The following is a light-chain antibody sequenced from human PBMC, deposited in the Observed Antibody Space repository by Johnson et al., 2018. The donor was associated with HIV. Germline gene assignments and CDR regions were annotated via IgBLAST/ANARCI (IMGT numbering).Light chain of an antibody. CDR2: DND. J-gene: IGLJ1*01. CDR3: ETWDSSLSGV. CDR1: SSNIGNNY. Sequence: QSVLTQPPSVSAAPGQKVTISCSGSSSNIGNNYVSWYQQLPGAAPKLLIFDNDKRPSGIPDRFSGSKSGTSATLRITGLQTGDEADYYCETWDSSLSGVFGTGTKVTVL. V-gene: IGLV1-51*01.